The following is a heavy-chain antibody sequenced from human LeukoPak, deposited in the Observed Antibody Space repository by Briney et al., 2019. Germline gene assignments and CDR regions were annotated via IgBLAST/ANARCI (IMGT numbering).Heavy chain of an antibody. CDR3: ARSRRVVVPSTLNSADDYYYYMDV. D-gene: IGHD2-15*01. CDR2: INTNTGNP. V-gene: IGHV7-4-1*02. Sequence: ASVKVSCKASGYTFTYYGLNWVRQAPGQGLECLGGINTNTGNPTYGQGFTGRFVFSFDASVSTAYLEISSLKAEDTAIYYCARSRRVVVPSTLNSADDYYYYMDVWGKGTTVTVSS. J-gene: IGHJ6*03. CDR1: GYTFTYYG.